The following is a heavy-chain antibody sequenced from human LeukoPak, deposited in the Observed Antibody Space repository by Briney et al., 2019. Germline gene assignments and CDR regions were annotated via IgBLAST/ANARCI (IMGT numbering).Heavy chain of an antibody. V-gene: IGHV1-69*02. D-gene: IGHD6-6*01. CDR2: IIPILGIA. J-gene: IGHJ4*02. Sequence: SVKVSCKASGGTFSSYTISWVRQAPGQGLEWMGRIIPILGIANYAQKFQGRVTITPDKSTSTAYMELSSLRSEDTAVYYCASQYSSSSRVYFDYWGQGTLVTVSS. CDR3: ASQYSSSSRVYFDY. CDR1: GGTFSSYT.